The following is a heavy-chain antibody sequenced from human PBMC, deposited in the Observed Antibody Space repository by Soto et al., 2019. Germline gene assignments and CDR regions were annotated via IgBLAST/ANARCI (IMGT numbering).Heavy chain of an antibody. D-gene: IGHD4-17*01. CDR3: AKGADVRGDPLDY. Sequence: QVQLVESGGGVVQPGRSLRLSCAASGFTFSNYGMHWVRQAPGKGLEWVAVISNDGGNKFYVDSVKGRFTISRDNSKNTRYLQMNSLRTQDTAVYYCAKGADVRGDPLDYWAQGTLVTVSS. CDR1: GFTFSNYG. J-gene: IGHJ4*02. V-gene: IGHV3-30*18. CDR2: ISNDGGNK.